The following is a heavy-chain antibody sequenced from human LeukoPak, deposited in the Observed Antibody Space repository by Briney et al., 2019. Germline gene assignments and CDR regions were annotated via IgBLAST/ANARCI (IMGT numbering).Heavy chain of an antibody. CDR1: GGSISSGGYS. CDR2: IYYSGST. V-gene: IGHV4-30-4*07. D-gene: IGHD2-15*01. Sequence: PSETLSLTCAVSGGSISSGGYSWSWIRQPPGKGLEWIGYIYYSGSTYYNPSFKSRVTISVDTSKNQFSLKLSSVTAADTAVYYCARDRLEWDCSGGSCLRYNWFDPWGQGTLVTVSS. J-gene: IGHJ5*02. CDR3: ARDRLEWDCSGGSCLRYNWFDP.